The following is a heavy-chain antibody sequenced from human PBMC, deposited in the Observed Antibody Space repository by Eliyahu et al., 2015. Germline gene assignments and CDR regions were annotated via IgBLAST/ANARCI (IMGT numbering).Heavy chain of an antibody. V-gene: IGHV3-23*01. CDR3: AKGQDFWSGLDY. J-gene: IGHJ4*02. CDR1: GXTFSSYV. Sequence: EVQLLESGGGXVQPGGSLRLSCXAPGXTFSSYVXSWVRQAPGKGLEWVSGISGSGGNTYYAXSVKGRFTISRDNSKNTLYLQMNSLRAEDTALYYCAKGQDFWSGLDYWGQGTLVTVSS. D-gene: IGHD3-3*01. CDR2: ISGSGGNT.